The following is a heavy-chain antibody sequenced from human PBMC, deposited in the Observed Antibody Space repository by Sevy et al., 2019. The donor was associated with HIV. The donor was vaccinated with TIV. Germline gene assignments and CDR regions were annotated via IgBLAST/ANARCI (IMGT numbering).Heavy chain of an antibody. V-gene: IGHV3-33*01. Sequence: GGSLRLSCAASGFTFSSYGMHWVRQAPGKGLEWVAVIWNDGSNKYYADSVKGRFTISRDNSKNTLYLQMNSLRAEDTAVYYCARVNYYGSGSYPYYYYYGMDVWGQGTTVTVSS. D-gene: IGHD3-10*01. CDR1: GFTFSSYG. J-gene: IGHJ6*02. CDR2: IWNDGSNK. CDR3: ARVNYYGSGSYPYYYYYGMDV.